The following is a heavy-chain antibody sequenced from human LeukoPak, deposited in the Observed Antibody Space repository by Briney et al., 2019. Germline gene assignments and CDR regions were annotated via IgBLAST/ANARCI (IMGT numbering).Heavy chain of an antibody. J-gene: IGHJ3*02. Sequence: GGSLRLSCAASGFTLSSYAMSWVRQAPGKGLEWVSTISGSGGNTNYADSVKGRFTISRDNSKNTLYLQMNSLRAEDTAVYYCAKVIYDNSGYAFDIWGQGTTVAVSS. CDR1: GFTLSSYA. D-gene: IGHD3-22*01. V-gene: IGHV3-23*01. CDR2: ISGSGGNT. CDR3: AKVIYDNSGYAFDI.